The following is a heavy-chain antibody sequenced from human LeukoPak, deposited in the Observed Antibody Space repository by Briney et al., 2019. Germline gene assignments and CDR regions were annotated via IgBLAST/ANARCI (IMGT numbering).Heavy chain of an antibody. CDR1: GFTFSSYG. J-gene: IGHJ4*02. V-gene: IGHV3-30*02. CDR3: AKDRVDTAMTRYFDY. D-gene: IGHD5-18*01. CDR2: IRYDGSNK. Sequence: GGSLRLFCAASGFTFSSYGMHWVRQAPGKGLEWVAFIRYDGSNKYYADSVKGRFTISRDNSKNTLYLQMNSLRAEDTAVYYCAKDRVDTAMTRYFDYWGQGTLVTVSS.